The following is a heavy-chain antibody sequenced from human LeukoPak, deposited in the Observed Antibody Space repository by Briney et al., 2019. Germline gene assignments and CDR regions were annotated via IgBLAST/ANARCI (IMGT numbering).Heavy chain of an antibody. J-gene: IGHJ4*02. Sequence: PSETLSLTCTVSGGSISSSSYYWGWIRQPPGKGLEWIGSIYYSGSTYYNPSLKSRVTISVDTSKNQFSLKLSSVTAADTAVYYCARLLVFAFDYWGQGTLVTVSS. CDR2: IYYSGST. D-gene: IGHD6-13*01. V-gene: IGHV4-39*01. CDR3: ARLLVFAFDY. CDR1: GGSISSSSYY.